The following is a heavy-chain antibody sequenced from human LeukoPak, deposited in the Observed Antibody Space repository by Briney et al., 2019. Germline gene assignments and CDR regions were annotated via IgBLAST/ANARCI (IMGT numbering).Heavy chain of an antibody. CDR1: GFAFSDSG. Sequence: PGGSLRLSCGASGFAFSDSGMHWVRQAPGKGLEWVAFIWYDGTNDNYADSVKGRFTVSRDNSKNTLYLQMNNLRPEDTAVYYCAKDHNPDYWGQGTQVTVSS. D-gene: IGHD1-14*01. CDR2: IWYDGTND. V-gene: IGHV3-30*02. CDR3: AKDHNPDY. J-gene: IGHJ4*02.